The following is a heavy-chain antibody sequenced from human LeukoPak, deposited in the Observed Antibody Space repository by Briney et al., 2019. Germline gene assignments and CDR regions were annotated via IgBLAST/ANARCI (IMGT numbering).Heavy chain of an antibody. D-gene: IGHD5-12*01. CDR3: ARPRGGRGYSGYDPYYFDY. V-gene: IGHV3-7*03. CDR1: GFTFSSYA. CDR2: INQDGSEK. Sequence: GGSLRLSCAASGFTFSSYAMSWVRQAPGKGLEWVAYINQDGSEKYYVDSVKGRFTISRDNAKNSLYLQMNSLRAEDTAVHYCARPRGGRGYSGYDPYYFDYWGQGTLVTVSS. J-gene: IGHJ4*02.